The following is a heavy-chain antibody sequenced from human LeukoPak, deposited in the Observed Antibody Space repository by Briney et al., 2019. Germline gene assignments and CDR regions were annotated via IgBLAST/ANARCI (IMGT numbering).Heavy chain of an antibody. CDR1: VLTYSNDW. V-gene: IGHV3-7*04. J-gene: IGHJ5*02. CDR2: IKQDGSEK. CDR3: ARFRFSGGRCYDPWFDP. Sequence: PGGSLRLSCGASVLTYSNDWMNWVRQAPGKGLEWVANIKQDGSEKYYVDSVKGRFTISRDNAMNSLYLQMNSLRAEDTAVYYCARFRFSGGRCYDPWFDPWGQGTLVTVSS. D-gene: IGHD2-15*01.